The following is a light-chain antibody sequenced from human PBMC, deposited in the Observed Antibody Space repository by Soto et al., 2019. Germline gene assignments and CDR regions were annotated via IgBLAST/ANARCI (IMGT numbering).Light chain of an antibody. V-gene: IGLV9-49*03. CDR3: GADHGSGSNFVVV. J-gene: IGLJ2*01. CDR1: SGYSNNK. Sequence: QSVLTQPPSASASLGASVTLTCTLSSGYSNNKVDWYQQRPGKGPRFVMRVGTGGIVGSKGDDIPDRFSVLGSGLNRYLTIKNIEEEDESDYHCGADHGSGSNFVVVFGGGTKLTVL. CDR2: VGTGGIVG.